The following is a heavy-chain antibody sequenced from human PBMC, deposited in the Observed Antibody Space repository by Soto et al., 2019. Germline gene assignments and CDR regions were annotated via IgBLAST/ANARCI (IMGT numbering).Heavy chain of an antibody. CDR1: GFAFSSYG. CDR3: ARPGRDLWSGRYYFDY. V-gene: IGHV3-30*03. J-gene: IGHJ4*02. Sequence: QVQLVESGGGVVQPGRSLRLSCAASGFAFSSYGMHWVRQAPGKGLEWVAVISYEGSIEYYADSVKGRFTISRDNSKNTLYLQMNSLRAEDTAVYYCARPGRDLWSGRYYFDYGGQGTLVTVSS. CDR2: ISYEGSIE. D-gene: IGHD3-3*01.